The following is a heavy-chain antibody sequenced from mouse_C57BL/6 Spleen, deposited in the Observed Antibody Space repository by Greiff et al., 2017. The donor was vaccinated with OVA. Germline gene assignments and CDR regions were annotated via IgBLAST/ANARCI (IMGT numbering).Heavy chain of an antibody. CDR2: INPSSGYT. CDR1: GYTFTSYW. V-gene: IGHV1-7*01. D-gene: IGHD1-1*01. Sequence: VQLVESGADLAKPGASVKLSCKASGYTFTSYWMHWVKQRPGQGLEWIGYINPSSGYTKYNQKFKDKATLTADKSSSTAYMQLSSLTYEDSAVYYCARSQSPLLLDYWGQGTTLTVSS. J-gene: IGHJ2*01. CDR3: ARSQSPLLLDY.